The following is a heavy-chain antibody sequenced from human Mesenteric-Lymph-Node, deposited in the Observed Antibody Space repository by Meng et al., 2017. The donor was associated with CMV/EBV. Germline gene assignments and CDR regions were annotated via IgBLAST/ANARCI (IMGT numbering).Heavy chain of an antibody. D-gene: IGHD3-10*01. CDR1: GGSISSSSYY. V-gene: IGHV4-39*07. CDR3: AREAFGESYT. J-gene: IGHJ5*02. CDR2: MFYSGST. Sequence: SETLSLTCTVSGGSISSSSYYWGWIRQSPGEGLEWIGSMFYSGSTYHNPSLKSRVTISVDLSKNQFSLRLSSVTAADTAVYYCAREAFGESYTWGQGTLVTVS.